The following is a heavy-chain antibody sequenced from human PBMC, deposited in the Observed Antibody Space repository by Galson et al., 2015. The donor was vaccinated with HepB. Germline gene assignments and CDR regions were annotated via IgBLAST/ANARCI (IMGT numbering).Heavy chain of an antibody. Sequence: SLRLSCAASGFTFSSYAMHWVRQAPGKGLEWVAVISYDGSNKYYADSVKGRFTISRDNSKNTLYLQMNSLRAEDTAVYYCARSYYGDARGMDVWGQGTTVTVSS. CDR3: ARSYYGDARGMDV. D-gene: IGHD4-17*01. V-gene: IGHV3-30*04. J-gene: IGHJ6*02. CDR2: ISYDGSNK. CDR1: GFTFSSYA.